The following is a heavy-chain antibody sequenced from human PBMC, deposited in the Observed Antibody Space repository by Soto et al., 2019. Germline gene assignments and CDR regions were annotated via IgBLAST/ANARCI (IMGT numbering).Heavy chain of an antibody. D-gene: IGHD5-18*01. CDR2: IWYDGNNK. CDR3: AREVHTAMAPSFEY. V-gene: IGHV3-33*01. Sequence: PGGSLRLSCVASGFTFGSYGMHWVRQAPGKGLEWVAVIWYDGNNKNYADSVKGRFTISRDNSKNTLYLQINSPRAEDTAVYYCAREVHTAMAPSFEYWGQGTLVTVSS. J-gene: IGHJ4*02. CDR1: GFTFGSYG.